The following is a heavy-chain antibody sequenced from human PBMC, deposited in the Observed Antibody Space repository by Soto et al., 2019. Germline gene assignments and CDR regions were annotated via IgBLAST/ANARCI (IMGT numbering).Heavy chain of an antibody. D-gene: IGHD1-1*01. Sequence: PSETLSLTCTVSGGSISSYYWSWIRQPPGKGLEWIGYIYYSGSTNYNPSLKSRVTISVDTSKNQFSLKLSSVTAADTAVYYCARKDWRADWFDPWGQGTLVTVSS. J-gene: IGHJ5*02. CDR2: IYYSGST. V-gene: IGHV4-59*01. CDR1: GGSISSYY. CDR3: ARKDWRADWFDP.